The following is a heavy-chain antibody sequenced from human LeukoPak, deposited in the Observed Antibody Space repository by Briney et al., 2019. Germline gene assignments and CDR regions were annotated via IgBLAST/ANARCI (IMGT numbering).Heavy chain of an antibody. D-gene: IGHD5-12*01. CDR1: GYTFTSYD. CDR3: ARAAKWPRRFDY. V-gene: IGHV1-8*01. J-gene: IGHJ4*02. CDR2: MNPNSGNT. Sequence: ASVKVSCKASGYTFTSYDINWVRQATGQGLEWMEWMNPNSGNTGYAQKFQGRVTMTRNTSISTAYLELSSLRLEETAVYYCARAAKWPRRFDYWGQGTLVTVSS.